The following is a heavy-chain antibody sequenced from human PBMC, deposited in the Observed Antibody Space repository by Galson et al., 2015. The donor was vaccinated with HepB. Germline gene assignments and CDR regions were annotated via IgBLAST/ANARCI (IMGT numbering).Heavy chain of an antibody. CDR3: ARSGSYVTYYYGMDV. CDR2: IDWDDDK. D-gene: IGHD1-26*01. J-gene: IGHJ6*02. Sequence: PALVKPTQTLTLTCTFSGFSLSTSGMCVSWIRQPPGKALEWLALIDWDDDKYYSTSLKTRLTISKDTSKNQVVLTMTNMDPVDTATYYCARSGSYVTYYYGMDVWGQGTTVTASS. CDR1: GFSLSTSGMC. V-gene: IGHV2-70*01.